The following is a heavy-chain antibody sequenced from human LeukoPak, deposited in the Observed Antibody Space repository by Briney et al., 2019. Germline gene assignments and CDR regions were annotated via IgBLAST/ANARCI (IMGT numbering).Heavy chain of an antibody. CDR1: GGSITSGGYS. D-gene: IGHD6-6*01. J-gene: IGHJ3*02. CDR3: ARTSIAARRANAFDI. CDR2: IYHSGST. Sequence: SQTLSLTCAVSGGSITSGGYSWSWIRQPPGKGLEWIGYIYHSGSTYYNPSLKSRVTISVDRSKNQFSLRLSSVTAADTAVYYCARTSIAARRANAFDIWGQGTMVTVSS. V-gene: IGHV4-30-2*01.